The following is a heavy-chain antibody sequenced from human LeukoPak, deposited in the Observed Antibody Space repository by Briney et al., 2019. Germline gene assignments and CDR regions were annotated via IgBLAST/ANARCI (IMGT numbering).Heavy chain of an antibody. J-gene: IGHJ4*02. D-gene: IGHD3-10*01. CDR2: IGASGADT. CDR3: AKRGVVIRVVLVGFHKEAYYFDS. V-gene: IGHV3-23*01. Sequence: RGSLRLSCAASGFTFTNYAMTWGRQAPGKGLEWVSAIGASGADTYYSDSVKGRFTISRDNPTNTLYLQMNSLRAEDTAVYFCAKRGVVIRVVLVGFHKEAYYFDSWGQGALVTVSS. CDR1: GFTFTNYA.